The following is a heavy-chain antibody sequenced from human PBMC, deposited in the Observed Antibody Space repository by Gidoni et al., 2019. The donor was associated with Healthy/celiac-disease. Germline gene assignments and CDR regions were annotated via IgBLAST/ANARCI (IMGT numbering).Heavy chain of an antibody. D-gene: IGHD6-19*01. CDR3: AKPGYSSGWYDFDY. V-gene: IGHV3-23*01. CDR2: ISGSGGST. CDR1: GFTLSSYA. J-gene: IGHJ4*02. Sequence: EVQLLESGGGLVQPGGSLRLPCAASGFTLSSYAMSWVRQAPGKGMEWVSAISGSGGSTYSADSVKGRFTISRDNSKNTLYLQMNSLRAEDTAVYYCAKPGYSSGWYDFDYWGQGTLVTVSS.